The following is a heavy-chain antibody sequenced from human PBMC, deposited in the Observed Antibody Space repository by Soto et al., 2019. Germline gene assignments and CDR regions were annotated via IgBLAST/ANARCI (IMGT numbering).Heavy chain of an antibody. CDR3: ARDNCSSTSCSYWYFDL. CDR1: GGTFSSYT. J-gene: IGHJ2*01. Sequence: SVKVSCKASGGTFSSYTISWVRQAPGQGLEWMGRIIPILGIANYAQKFQGRVTITADKSTSTAYMELSSLRSEDTAVYYCARDNCSSTSCSYWYFDLWGRGTLVTVS. D-gene: IGHD2-2*01. V-gene: IGHV1-69*04. CDR2: IIPILGIA.